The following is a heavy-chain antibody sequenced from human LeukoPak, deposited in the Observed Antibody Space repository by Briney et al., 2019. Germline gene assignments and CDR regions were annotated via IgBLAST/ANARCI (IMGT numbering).Heavy chain of an antibody. CDR1: GFTVSSTY. J-gene: IGHJ5*02. CDR3: ARLPKAPNWFDP. V-gene: IGHV3-66*01. CDR2: IYSGGST. Sequence: GGSLRLSCAASGFTVSSTYMSWVRQAPGKGLEWVSVIYSGGSTYYGDSVKGRFTISRDNAKNSLYLQMNSLRAEDTAVYYCARLPKAPNWFDPWGQGTLVTVSS.